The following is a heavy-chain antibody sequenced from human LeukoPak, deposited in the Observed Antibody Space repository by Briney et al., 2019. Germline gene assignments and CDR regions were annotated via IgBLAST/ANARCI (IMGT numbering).Heavy chain of an antibody. V-gene: IGHV3-23*01. CDR1: GFTFSTYA. CDR3: ARLSGTSGTSSRVLHY. D-gene: IGHD1-1*01. CDR2: ISGSGEDT. J-gene: IGHJ4*02. Sequence: PGGSLRLSCAASGFTFSTYAMIWVRQAPGKGLEWVSAISGSGEDTYYADSVRGRFTISRDNSENSLSLQMNRLRAEGTAVYHCARLSGTSGTSSRVLHYWGQGTLVTVSS.